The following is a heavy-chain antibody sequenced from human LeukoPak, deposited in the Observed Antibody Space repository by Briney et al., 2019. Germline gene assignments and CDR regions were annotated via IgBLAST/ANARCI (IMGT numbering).Heavy chain of an antibody. Sequence: GGSLRLSCAASGFTFNNYAMHWVRQAPGKGLEWVAVIWYDGSNKNYVDSVKGRFTISRDNSKNTLYLQMSSLRAEDTAVYYCARVAMSDSSGYCDYWGRGTLVTVSS. D-gene: IGHD3-22*01. V-gene: IGHV3-33*01. CDR3: ARVAMSDSSGYCDY. J-gene: IGHJ4*02. CDR1: GFTFNNYA. CDR2: IWYDGSNK.